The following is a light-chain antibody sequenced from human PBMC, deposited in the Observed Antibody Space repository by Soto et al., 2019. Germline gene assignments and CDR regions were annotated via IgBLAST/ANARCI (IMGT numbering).Light chain of an antibody. V-gene: IGLV1-47*01. J-gene: IGLJ2*01. Sequence: QSVLTQPPSASGTPGQRVIISCSGGSSNIGTNYVYWYQQLPLTPGTAPKLLIYRNNQRPSGVPERFSGSKSGPSASLSISVLHSEDEADSSCASWDDSLSGMIFGGGTKLTGL. CDR1: SSNIGTNY. CDR2: RNN. CDR3: ASWDDSLSGMI.